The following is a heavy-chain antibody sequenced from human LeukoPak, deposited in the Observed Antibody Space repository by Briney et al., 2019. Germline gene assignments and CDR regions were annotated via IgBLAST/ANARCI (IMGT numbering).Heavy chain of an antibody. J-gene: IGHJ3*02. CDR3: TTDTTVTTASAFDI. CDR1: GFTFSNAW. Sequence: PGGSLRLSCAASGFTFSNAWMSWVRQALGKGLEWVGRIKSKTDGGTIDYAAPVKGRFTISRDDSKNTLYLQMNSLKTEDTAVYYCTTDTTVTTASAFDIWGQGTMVTVSS. CDR2: IKSKTDGGTI. V-gene: IGHV3-15*01. D-gene: IGHD4-17*01.